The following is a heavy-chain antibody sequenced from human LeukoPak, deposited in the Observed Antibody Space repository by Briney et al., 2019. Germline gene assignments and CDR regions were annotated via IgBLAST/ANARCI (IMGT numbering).Heavy chain of an antibody. CDR2: INSDGSST. CDR1: GFTFSSYW. V-gene: IGHV3-74*01. J-gene: IGHJ6*04. CDR3: ARDRDIVVVPAAIFSGPYYYYYGMDV. D-gene: IGHD2-2*01. Sequence: GGSLRLSCAASGFTFSSYWMHWVRQAPEKGLVWVSRINSDGSSTSYADSVKGRFTISRENATNTLYLQMNSLRAEDTAVYYCARDRDIVVVPAAIFSGPYYYYYGMDVWGKGTPVTVSS.